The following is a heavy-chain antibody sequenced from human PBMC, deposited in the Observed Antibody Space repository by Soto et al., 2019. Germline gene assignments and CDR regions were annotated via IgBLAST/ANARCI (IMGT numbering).Heavy chain of an antibody. CDR3: GRISSHGDYAY. CDR1: GGSVSSSSYS. J-gene: IGHJ4*02. CDR2: IYSSENT. V-gene: IGHV4-39*01. D-gene: IGHD4-17*01. Sequence: SETLSLTCTVSGGSVSSSSYSWGWIRQPPGKGLEWIGTIYSSENTYYNPSLMSRVTISVDTSKNQFSLKLSSVTAADTAVYYCGRISSHGDYAYWGQGTLVTV.